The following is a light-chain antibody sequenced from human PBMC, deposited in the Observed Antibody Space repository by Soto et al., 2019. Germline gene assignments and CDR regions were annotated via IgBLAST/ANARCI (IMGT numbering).Light chain of an antibody. CDR2: GAF. J-gene: IGKJ5*01. V-gene: IGKV3-11*01. Sequence: IVLTQSPATLSLSPGERATLSYRASPSVTNYLAWYQQKPGQAPRLLIYGAFNRATGIPARFSGSGSGTDFTLTISSLEPEDFAVYYCQQRNIWPPVTFGQGTRLEIK. CDR1: PSVTNY. CDR3: QQRNIWPPVT.